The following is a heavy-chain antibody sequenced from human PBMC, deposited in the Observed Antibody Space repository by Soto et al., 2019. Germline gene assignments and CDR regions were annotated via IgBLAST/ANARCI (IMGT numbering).Heavy chain of an antibody. V-gene: IGHV2-5*01. J-gene: IGHJ6*02. CDR2: IYWNDDK. D-gene: IGHD4-4*01. CDR3: AHSAAVTTYYYYYYGMDV. CDR1: GFSLSTSGVG. Sequence: QITLKESGPTLVKPTQTLTLTCTFSGFSLSTSGVGVGWIRQPPGKALEWLALIYWNDDKRYSPSLKSRLTITKDTSKNQVVLTMTNMDPVDTATYSCAHSAAVTTYYYYYYGMDVWGQGTTVTVSS.